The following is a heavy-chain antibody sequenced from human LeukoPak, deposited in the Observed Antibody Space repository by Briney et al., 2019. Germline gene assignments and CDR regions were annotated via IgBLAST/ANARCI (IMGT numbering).Heavy chain of an antibody. CDR2: ISSNGGST. Sequence: PGGSLRLSCAASGFTFSSYAMHWVRQAPGKGLEYVSAISSNGGSTYYANSVKGRFTISRDNSKNTLYLQMGSLRVEDMAVYYCARDQKASDTDVDTAMVDDAFDIWGQGTMVTVSS. D-gene: IGHD5-18*01. CDR1: GFTFSSYA. V-gene: IGHV3-64*01. CDR3: ARDQKASDTDVDTAMVDDAFDI. J-gene: IGHJ3*02.